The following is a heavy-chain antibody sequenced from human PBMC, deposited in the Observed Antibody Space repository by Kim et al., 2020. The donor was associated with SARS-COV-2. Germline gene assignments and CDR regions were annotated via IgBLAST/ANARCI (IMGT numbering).Heavy chain of an antibody. J-gene: IGHJ4*02. CDR2: IYPGDSDT. V-gene: IGHV5-51*01. D-gene: IGHD3-10*01. CDR1: GYSFTSYW. CDR3: ARRTAGIGVDY. Sequence: GESLKISCKGSGYSFTSYWIGWVRQMPGKGLECMGIIYPGDSDTRYRPSFRGQVTLTADKSISLGYLQKRSLKASDTAMYYCARRTAGIGVDYWGQGTLVTVTS.